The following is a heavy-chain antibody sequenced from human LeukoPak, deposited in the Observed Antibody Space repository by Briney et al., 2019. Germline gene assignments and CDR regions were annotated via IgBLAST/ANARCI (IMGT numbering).Heavy chain of an antibody. V-gene: IGHV4-30-2*01. J-gene: IGHJ3*02. CDR3: ARGFTFGGVIALDI. D-gene: IGHD3-16*01. CDR2: IYPGGGT. Sequence: SETLSLTCAVSGDSISGAAYSWSWIRQPPGKALEWIGNIYPGGGTYSNPSLKSRVTMSLDMSKNQLSLKVTSVTAADTAVYYCARGFTFGGVIALDIWGQGTMVTVSS. CDR1: GDSISGAAYS.